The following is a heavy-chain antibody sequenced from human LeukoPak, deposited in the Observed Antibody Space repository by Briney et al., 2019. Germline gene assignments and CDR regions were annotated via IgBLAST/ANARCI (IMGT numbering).Heavy chain of an antibody. CDR1: GGSFSGYY. CDR3: ARGPHSSGYYYYYYYMDV. D-gene: IGHD3-22*01. V-gene: IGHV4-34*01. Sequence: SETLSLTCAVYGGSFSGYYWSWIRQPPGKGLEWIGEINHSGSTNHNPSLKSRVTISVDTSKNQFSLKLSSVTAADTAVYYCARGPHSSGYYYYYYYMDVWGKGTTVTVSS. J-gene: IGHJ6*03. CDR2: INHSGST.